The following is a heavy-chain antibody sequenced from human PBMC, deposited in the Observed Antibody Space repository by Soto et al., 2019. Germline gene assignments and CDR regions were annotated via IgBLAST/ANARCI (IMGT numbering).Heavy chain of an antibody. CDR3: AREGGPDYDILTGSPYV. CDR1: GFTFSSYE. V-gene: IGHV3-48*03. CDR2: ISSSGSTI. Sequence: GGSLRLSCAASGFTFSSYEMNWVRQAPGKGLEWVSYISSSGSTIYYADSVKGRFTISRDNAKNSLYLQMNSLRAEDTAVYYCAREGGPDYDILTGSPYVWGQGTLVTV. J-gene: IGHJ4*02. D-gene: IGHD3-9*01.